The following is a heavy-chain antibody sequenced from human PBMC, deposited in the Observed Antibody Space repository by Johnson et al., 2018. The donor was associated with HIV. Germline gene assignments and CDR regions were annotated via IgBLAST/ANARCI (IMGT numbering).Heavy chain of an antibody. V-gene: IGHV3-33*01. J-gene: IGHJ3*02. CDR3: ARCMITFGGVGGAFDI. Sequence: QVQLVESGGGVVQPGRSLRLSCTASGFTFSSYGMHWVRQAPGKGLEWVAVIWYDGSNKYYADSVKGRFPISRDNSKNTLYLQMNSLRAEDTAVYYCARCMITFGGVGGAFDIWGQGTKVTVSS. CDR2: IWYDGSNK. D-gene: IGHD3-16*01. CDR1: GFTFSSYG.